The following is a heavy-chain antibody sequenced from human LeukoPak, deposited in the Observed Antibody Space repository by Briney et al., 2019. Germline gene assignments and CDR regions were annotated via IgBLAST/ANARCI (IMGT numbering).Heavy chain of an antibody. V-gene: IGHV3-21*01. J-gene: IGHJ4*02. CDR1: GFTFSNYN. Sequence: GGSLRLSCAASGFTFSNYNMNWVRQAPGKGLEWVSSISSGSSYIYYADSVKGRFTISRDNTKNSLYLQMNSLRAEDTAVYYCARDSPYGTAGYWGQGTLVTVSS. D-gene: IGHD2-8*02. CDR3: ARDSPYGTAGY. CDR2: ISSGSSYI.